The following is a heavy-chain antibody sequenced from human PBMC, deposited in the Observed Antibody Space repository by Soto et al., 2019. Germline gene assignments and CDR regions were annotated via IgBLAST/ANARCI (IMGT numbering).Heavy chain of an antibody. CDR3: VRSVPAATWQYSGMDV. D-gene: IGHD2-2*01. CDR2: IYHGGTF. V-gene: IGHV4-4*02. CDR1: GDSVSSSSC. Sequence: QVRLQESGPGLVEPSGTLSLTCAVSGDSVSSSSCWSWVRQAAGKGLEWIGEIYHGGTFNYNPSLASRGSVSVDKSTNQLSLNLKSVTAADTAVYYCVRSVPAATWQYSGMDVWGQGTTVTVSS. J-gene: IGHJ6*02.